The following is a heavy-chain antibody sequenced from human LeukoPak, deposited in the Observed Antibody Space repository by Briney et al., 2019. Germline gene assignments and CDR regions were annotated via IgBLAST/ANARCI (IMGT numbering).Heavy chain of an antibody. J-gene: IGHJ4*02. D-gene: IGHD3-10*01. Sequence: SETLSLTCTVSGGSISSYYWSWIRQPPGKGLEWIGYVYYSGSTNYNPSLKSRVTISVDTSENQFSLKLSSVTAADTAVYYCARSELLWFGGVNSGFDYWGQGTLVTVSS. CDR1: GGSISSYY. CDR3: ARSELLWFGGVNSGFDY. CDR2: VYYSGST. V-gene: IGHV4-59*01.